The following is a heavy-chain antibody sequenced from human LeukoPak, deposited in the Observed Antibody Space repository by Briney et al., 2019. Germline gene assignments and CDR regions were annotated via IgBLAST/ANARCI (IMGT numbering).Heavy chain of an antibody. CDR3: ARDLYSSSWYGAFDI. CDR1: GFTFSSYG. CDR2: IWYNGSNK. Sequence: GGSLRLSCAASGFTFSSYGMHWVRQAPGKGLEWVAVIWYNGSNKYYADSVKGRFTISRDNSKNTLYLQMNSLRAEDTAVYYCARDLYSSSWYGAFDIWGQGTMVTVSS. V-gene: IGHV3-33*01. J-gene: IGHJ3*02. D-gene: IGHD6-13*01.